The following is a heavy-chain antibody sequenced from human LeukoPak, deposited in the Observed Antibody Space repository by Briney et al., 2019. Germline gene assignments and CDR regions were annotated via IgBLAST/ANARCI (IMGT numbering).Heavy chain of an antibody. CDR2: MYYSGST. Sequence: SETLSLTCTVSGGSISSTSHYWGWIRQPPGKGLEWIGSMYYSGSTFYNPSLKSRVTISVDKSKNQFSLKLSSVTAADTAVYYCARGVEDGFGELTLYYFDYWGQGTLVTVSS. CDR3: ARGVEDGFGELTLYYFDY. CDR1: GGSISSTSHY. D-gene: IGHD3-10*01. J-gene: IGHJ4*02. V-gene: IGHV4-39*07.